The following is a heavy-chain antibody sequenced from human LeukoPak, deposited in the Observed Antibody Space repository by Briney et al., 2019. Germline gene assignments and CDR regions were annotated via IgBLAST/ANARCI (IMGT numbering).Heavy chain of an antibody. J-gene: IGHJ1*01. CDR1: GFTFSSYG. V-gene: IGHV3-30*02. CDR2: IRYDGSNK. CDR3: AKGRYCSSTSCQMAYFQH. Sequence: PGGSLRLSCAASGFTFSSYGMHWVRQAPGKGLEWVAFIRYDGSNKYYADSVKGRFTISRDNSKNTLYLQMNSLRAEDTAVYYCAKGRYCSSTSCQMAYFQHWGQGTLVTVSS. D-gene: IGHD2-2*01.